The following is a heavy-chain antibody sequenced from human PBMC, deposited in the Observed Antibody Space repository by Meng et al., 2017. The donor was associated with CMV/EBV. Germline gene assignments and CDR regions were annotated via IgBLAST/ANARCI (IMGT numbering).Heavy chain of an antibody. Sequence: SETLSLTCTVSGGSISSSSYYWGWIRQPPGKGLEWIGYIYYSGYTYYNPSLKSRVSISVDTSKNQFSLKLSSVTAADTAVYYCATNGPYYDFWSGQEYWGQGTLVTVSS. CDR1: GGSISSSSYY. CDR2: IYYSGYT. CDR3: ATNGPYYDFWSGQEY. J-gene: IGHJ4*02. D-gene: IGHD3-3*01. V-gene: IGHV4-30-4*08.